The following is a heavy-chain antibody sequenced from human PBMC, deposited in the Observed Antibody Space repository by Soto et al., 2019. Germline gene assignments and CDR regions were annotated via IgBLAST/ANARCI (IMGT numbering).Heavy chain of an antibody. D-gene: IGHD3-3*01. CDR3: AKARGSYESWSGTQRYYAMDV. Sequence: QGQLVESGGGVVQPGTSLRLSCAASGFIFSRHGMHWVRQAPGKGLEWVAFTSYDGSNTYYADSVKGRFTISRDNPKNTLSLQMNSLRPNDTALYFCAKARGSYESWSGTQRYYAMDVWGQGATVTVSS. J-gene: IGHJ6*02. V-gene: IGHV3-30*18. CDR1: GFIFSRHG. CDR2: TSYDGSNT.